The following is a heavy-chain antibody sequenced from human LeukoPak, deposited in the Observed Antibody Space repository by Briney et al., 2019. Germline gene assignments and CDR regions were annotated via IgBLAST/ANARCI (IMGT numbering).Heavy chain of an antibody. J-gene: IGHJ4*02. Sequence: GGSLRLSCAASGFSFSSYAMTWGRQAPGKGPEWISSITDSVGNTYSADSVKGRFTISRDNSKNTLYLQMNSLRVEDTAVYYCAKAPERSCNGASCYPLDYWGQGTLVTVSS. D-gene: IGHD2-15*01. CDR1: GFSFSSYA. CDR2: ITDSVGNT. V-gene: IGHV3-23*01. CDR3: AKAPERSCNGASCYPLDY.